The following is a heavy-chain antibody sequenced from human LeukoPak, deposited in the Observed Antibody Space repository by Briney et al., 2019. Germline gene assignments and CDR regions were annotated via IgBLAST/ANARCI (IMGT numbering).Heavy chain of an antibody. CDR2: IYYSGVT. CDR3: ARAYSGSKLDY. CDR1: GGXISGYY. V-gene: IGHV4-59*01. Sequence: SETLSLTCTVSGGXISGYYCNWIRQPPGKGLEWIGNIYYSGVTNYNPSLKSRGTISIDTSKNQISLKRSSVTAADTAVYYCARAYSGSKLDYWGQGTLVSVSS. D-gene: IGHD6-19*01. J-gene: IGHJ4*02.